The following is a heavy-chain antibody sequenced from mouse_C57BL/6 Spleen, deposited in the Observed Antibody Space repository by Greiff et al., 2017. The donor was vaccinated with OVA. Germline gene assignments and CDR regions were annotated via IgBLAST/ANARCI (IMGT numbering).Heavy chain of an antibody. D-gene: IGHD4-1*02. CDR1: GFTFSSYA. V-gene: IGHV5-4*01. Sequence: EVQLQQSGGGLVKPGGSLKLSCAASGFTFSSYAMSWVRQTPEKRLEWVATISDGGSYTYYPDNVKGRFTISRDNAKNNLYLQMSHLKSEDTAMYYCARDGATGTGFDYWGQGTTLTVSS. CDR2: ISDGGSYT. J-gene: IGHJ2*01. CDR3: ARDGATGTGFDY.